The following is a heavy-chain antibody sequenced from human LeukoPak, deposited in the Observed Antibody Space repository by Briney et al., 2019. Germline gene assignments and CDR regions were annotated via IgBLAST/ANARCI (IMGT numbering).Heavy chain of an antibody. CDR1: GGSISSSNW. V-gene: IGHV4-4*02. CDR3: ARGRYCSGGSCFYYYYGMDV. J-gene: IGHJ6*02. Sequence: SETLSLTCAVPGGSISSSNWWSWVRQPPGKGLEWIGEIYHSGSTNYNPSLKSRVTISVDKSKNQFSLKLSSVTAADTAVYYCARGRYCSGGSCFYYYYGMDVWGQGTTVTVSS. D-gene: IGHD2-15*01. CDR2: IYHSGST.